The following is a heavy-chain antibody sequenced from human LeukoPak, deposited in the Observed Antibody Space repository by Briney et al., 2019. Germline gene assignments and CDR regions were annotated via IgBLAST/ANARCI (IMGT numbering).Heavy chain of an antibody. Sequence: GGSLRLSRAASGFTFSSYSMNWVRQAPGKGLEWVSSISSSSGYIYYADSVKGRFTISRDNAKNSLYLQMNSLRAEDTAVYYCARGYSGSYYVTFDIWGQGTMVTVSS. CDR1: GFTFSSYS. J-gene: IGHJ3*02. V-gene: IGHV3-21*01. CDR3: ARGYSGSYYVTFDI. CDR2: ISSSSGYI. D-gene: IGHD1-26*01.